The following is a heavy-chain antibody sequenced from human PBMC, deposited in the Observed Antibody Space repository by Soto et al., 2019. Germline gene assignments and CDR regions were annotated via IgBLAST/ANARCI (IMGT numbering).Heavy chain of an antibody. V-gene: IGHV3-30-3*01. CDR3: ARSLTIFGVVARFDK. D-gene: IGHD3-3*01. CDR2: ISYDGTNK. Sequence: QVPLVESGGGVVQPGRSLRLSCAASGFTFSDYAMQWVRQAPGKGLEWVAGISYDGTNKYYADSMKGRFTISRDNSKNTLYLQMNSLRAEDTAVYFCARSLTIFGVVARFDKWGQGTPVTVSS. CDR1: GFTFSDYA. J-gene: IGHJ4*02.